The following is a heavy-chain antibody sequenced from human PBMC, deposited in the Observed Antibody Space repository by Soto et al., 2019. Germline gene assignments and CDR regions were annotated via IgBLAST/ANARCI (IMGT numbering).Heavy chain of an antibody. D-gene: IGHD3-22*01. CDR1: GFTFSSYG. CDR2: ISNTGAYT. V-gene: IGHV3-21*05. CDR3: ARAKLVVEGRFDY. J-gene: IGHJ4*02. Sequence: VQLVESGGGVVQPGRSLRLSCAASGFTFSSYGMHWVRQAPGKGLEWLSYISNTGAYTNYAGSVRGRFTISRDSADNSLYLDMNGLRAEDTAVYYCARAKLVVEGRFDYWGQGTLVTVSS.